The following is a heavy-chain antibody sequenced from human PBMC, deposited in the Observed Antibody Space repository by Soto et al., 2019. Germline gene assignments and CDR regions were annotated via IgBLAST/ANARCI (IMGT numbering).Heavy chain of an antibody. D-gene: IGHD3-22*01. CDR3: ARDSSGYYGFDY. V-gene: IGHV2-5*02. Sequence: QITLKESGPTLVKPTQTLTLTCTFSGFSLSTRGVGVGWIRQPPGKALEWLALIYWDDDKRYSPSLKSRVTIPQDTSNNQVVLTLTNMDPVDTATYYCARDSSGYYGFDYWGQGTLVTVSS. CDR1: GFSLSTRGVG. CDR2: IYWDDDK. J-gene: IGHJ4*02.